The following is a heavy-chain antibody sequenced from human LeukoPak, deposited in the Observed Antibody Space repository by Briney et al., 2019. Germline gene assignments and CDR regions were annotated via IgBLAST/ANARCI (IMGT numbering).Heavy chain of an antibody. J-gene: IGHJ6*03. CDR3: ARSYSNYGGDYYYYMDV. D-gene: IGHD4-11*01. CDR1: GYTFTSFD. V-gene: IGHV1-8*01. CDR2: VNPNSGNT. Sequence: ASVKVSCKASGYTFTSFDINWVRQATGQGLEWMGWVNPNSGNTGYAQKFQGRVTLTRNTAINTAYMELSSLRSEDTAVYYCARSYSNYGGDYYYYMDVWGKGTTVTVSS.